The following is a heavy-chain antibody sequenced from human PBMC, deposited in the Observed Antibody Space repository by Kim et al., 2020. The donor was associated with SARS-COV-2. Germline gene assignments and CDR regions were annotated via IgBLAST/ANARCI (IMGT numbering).Heavy chain of an antibody. Sequence: GGSLRLSCAASGFTFSDYYMSWIRQAPGKGLEWVSYISSSSSYTNYADSVKGRFTISRDNAKNSLYLQMNSLRAEDTAVYYCARDIRRYDSSGYYGGGLLNLDAFDIWGQGTMVTVSS. CDR2: ISSSSSYT. V-gene: IGHV3-11*05. J-gene: IGHJ3*02. CDR3: ARDIRRYDSSGYYGGGLLNLDAFDI. D-gene: IGHD3-22*01. CDR1: GFTFSDYY.